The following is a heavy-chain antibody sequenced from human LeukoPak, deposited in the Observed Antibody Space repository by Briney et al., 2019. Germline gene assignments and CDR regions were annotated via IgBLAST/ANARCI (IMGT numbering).Heavy chain of an antibody. D-gene: IGHD3-22*01. Sequence: SETLSLTCAVYGGSFSGYYWSWIRQPPGKGLEWIGEINHSGSTNYNPSLKSRVTISVDTSKNQFSLKLSSVTAADTAVYYCASRGRNYYDSSGLFQHWGQGTLVTVSS. J-gene: IGHJ1*01. CDR3: ASRGRNYYDSSGLFQH. CDR2: INHSGST. V-gene: IGHV4-34*01. CDR1: GGSFSGYY.